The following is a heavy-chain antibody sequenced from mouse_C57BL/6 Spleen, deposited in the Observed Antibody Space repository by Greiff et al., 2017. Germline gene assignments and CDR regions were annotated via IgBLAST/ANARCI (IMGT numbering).Heavy chain of an antibody. Sequence: VQLKESGAELVKPGASVKLSCTASGFNIKDYYMHWVKQRTEQGLEWIGRIDPEDGETKYAPKFQGKATITADTSSNTAYLQLSSLTSEDTAVYYCAREGVYDGYYVWYFDVWGTGTTVTVSS. CDR3: AREGVYDGYYVWYFDV. D-gene: IGHD2-3*01. J-gene: IGHJ1*03. CDR1: GFNIKDYY. V-gene: IGHV14-2*01. CDR2: IDPEDGET.